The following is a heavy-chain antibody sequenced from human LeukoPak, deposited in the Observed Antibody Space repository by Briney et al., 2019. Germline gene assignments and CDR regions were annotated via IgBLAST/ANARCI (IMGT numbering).Heavy chain of an antibody. CDR1: GFAFSSNA. V-gene: IGHV3-30*18. CDR3: AKDGGGSYGYIGYFDY. CDR2: ISYDGSNK. Sequence: GGSLRLSCAAAGFAFSSNALSWVRQAPGKGLEWVAVISYDGSNKYYADSVKGRFTISRDNSKSTLYLQMNSLRAEDTAVYYCAKDGGGSYGYIGYFDYWGQGTLVTVSS. J-gene: IGHJ4*02. D-gene: IGHD5-18*01.